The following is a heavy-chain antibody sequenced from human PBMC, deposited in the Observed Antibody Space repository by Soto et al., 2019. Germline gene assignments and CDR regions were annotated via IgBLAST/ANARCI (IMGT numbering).Heavy chain of an antibody. CDR2: ISGSGGST. CDR3: AKYRDSGSYSDY. Sequence: EAQLLESGGGLVQPGGSLRLSCAASGFTFSTYAMSWVRQGPGKGLEWVSAISGSGGSTDYADSVKGRFTISRDNSKNTLYLQMNSLRDEDTAVDCCAKYRDSGSYSDYWGQGTLVTVSS. D-gene: IGHD2-15*01. CDR1: GFTFSTYA. J-gene: IGHJ4*03. V-gene: IGHV3-23*01.